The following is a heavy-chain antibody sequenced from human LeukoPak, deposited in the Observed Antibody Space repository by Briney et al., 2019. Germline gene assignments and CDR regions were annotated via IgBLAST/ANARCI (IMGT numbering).Heavy chain of an antibody. D-gene: IGHD3-22*01. CDR2: MYTDGST. CDR1: GGPMSSYY. J-gene: IGHJ4*02. CDR3: ATYSHKLVFTN. Sequence: SETLSLTCSVSGGPMSSYYWTWIRQPAGKGLEWIGRMYTDGSTNYNPSLKSRVTMSVDTSKKQFSLQLNSVTAADTAIYYCATYSHKLVFTNWGKGTLSPSPQ. V-gene: IGHV4-4*07.